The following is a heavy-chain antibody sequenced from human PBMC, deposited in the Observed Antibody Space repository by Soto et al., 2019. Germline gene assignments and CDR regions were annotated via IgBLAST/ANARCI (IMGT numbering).Heavy chain of an antibody. V-gene: IGHV4-39*01. J-gene: IGHJ4*01. CDR2: IYYSGET. CDR1: GGSININYYY. Sequence: SETLSLTCTVSGGSININYYYWGWVRQPPGKGPDWSGSIYYSGETYSNPSLRSRVTISKDTSKNQISLKLSSVTAADTAIYYCARHGGGFDYWGHGALVTVSS. D-gene: IGHD3-16*01. CDR3: ARHGGGFDY.